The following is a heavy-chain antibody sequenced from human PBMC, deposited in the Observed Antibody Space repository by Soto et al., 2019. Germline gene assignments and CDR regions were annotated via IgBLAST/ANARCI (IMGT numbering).Heavy chain of an antibody. V-gene: IGHV3-33*01. D-gene: IGHD5-12*01. CDR1: GFTFSSYG. CDR2: IWYDGSNK. CDR3: ARGGGYSGYDLGY. Sequence: ESGGGVVQPGRSLRLSCAASGFTFSSYGMHWVRQAPGKGLEWVAVIWYDGSNKYYADSVKGRFTISRDNSKNTLYLQMNSLRAEDTAVYYCARGGGYSGYDLGYWGQGTLVTVSS. J-gene: IGHJ4*02.